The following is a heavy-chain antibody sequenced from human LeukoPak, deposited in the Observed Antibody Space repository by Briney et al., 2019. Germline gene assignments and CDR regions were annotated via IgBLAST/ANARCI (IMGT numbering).Heavy chain of an antibody. J-gene: IGHJ5*02. CDR3: ARVPFDP. V-gene: IGHV3-23*01. CDR1: GFTFSNYA. CDR2: ISRTTNAT. Sequence: GGSLRLSCAASGFTFSNYAMSWVRRAPGKGLEWVSAISRTTNATYYADSVKGRFTISRDNSKNTLYLQMNSLRAEDTAVYYCARVPFDPWGQGTLVTVSS.